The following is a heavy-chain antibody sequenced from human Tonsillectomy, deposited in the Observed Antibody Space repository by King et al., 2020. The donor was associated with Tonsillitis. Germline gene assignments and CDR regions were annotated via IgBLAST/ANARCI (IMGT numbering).Heavy chain of an antibody. J-gene: IGHJ3*01. CDR3: ARVLGARGAFDF. V-gene: IGHV1-69*12. CDR1: GGSFSSHA. D-gene: IGHD1-26*01. CDR2: IIPIFGTA. Sequence: VQLVQSGAEVKKPGSSVKVSCRASGGSFSSHAISWVRQAPGQGLEWMGGIIPIFGTANYAQKFQGRVTITADESTGTAYMELSSLRSEDTAVYYCARVLGARGAFDFWAKGQWSPSLQ.